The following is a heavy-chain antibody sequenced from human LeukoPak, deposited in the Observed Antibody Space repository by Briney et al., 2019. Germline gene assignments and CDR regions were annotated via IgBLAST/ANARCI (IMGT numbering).Heavy chain of an antibody. V-gene: IGHV3-23*01. J-gene: IGHJ3*02. CDR3: ARDVYYGSGSYSNDAFDI. CDR1: GFMFRDAA. Sequence: GGSLRLSCAASGFMFRDAAMTWVRQAPGKGLEWVSLIASSGLNTYYADSVRGRFTISRDNAKNTLYLQMNSLRAEDMAVYYCARDVYYGSGSYSNDAFDIWGQGTMVTVSS. D-gene: IGHD3-10*01. CDR2: IASSGLNT.